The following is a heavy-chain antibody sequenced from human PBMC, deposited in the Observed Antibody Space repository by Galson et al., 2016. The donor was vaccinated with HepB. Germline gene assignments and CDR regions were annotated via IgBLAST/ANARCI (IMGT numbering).Heavy chain of an antibody. J-gene: IGHJ4*02. CDR2: LTGSGGGT. V-gene: IGHV3-23*01. Sequence: SLRLSCAASGFTFSSYAMNWVRQAPGKGLEWVATLTGSGGGTYYADSVKGRFTISRDNSKNTLYLEMISLRAEDTAVYYCAKYSGWGTRNFDYWGQGTLVTVSS. CDR1: GFTFSSYA. CDR3: AKYSGWGTRNFDY. D-gene: IGHD3-10*01.